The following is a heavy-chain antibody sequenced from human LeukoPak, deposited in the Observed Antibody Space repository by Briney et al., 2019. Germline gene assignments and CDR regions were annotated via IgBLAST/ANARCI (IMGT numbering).Heavy chain of an antibody. CDR2: IGSSGGTI. Sequence: GSLRLSCAASGFSFSSYEMNWVRQAPGKGLEWLSYIGSSGGTIGYADSVKGRFTISRDNAKNSLYLQMNSLRAEDTAVYYCAGELWFGEFEAFDIWGQGTMVTVSS. CDR1: GFSFSSYE. D-gene: IGHD3-10*01. V-gene: IGHV3-48*03. CDR3: AGELWFGEFEAFDI. J-gene: IGHJ3*02.